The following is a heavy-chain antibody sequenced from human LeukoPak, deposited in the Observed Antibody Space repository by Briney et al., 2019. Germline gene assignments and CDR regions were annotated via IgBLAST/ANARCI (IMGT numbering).Heavy chain of an antibody. CDR3: AREKRITMIVVPGY. J-gene: IGHJ4*02. CDR2: IVGTGVSR. CDR1: GFTSSSHA. V-gene: IGHV3-23*01. D-gene: IGHD3-22*01. Sequence: GGSLRLSCAASGFTSSSHAMSWVRQAPGKGLEWVSSIVGTGVSRDYADSVKGRFTVSRDNSKNTLYLQMNSLRAEDTAVYYCAREKRITMIVVPGYWGQGTLVTVSS.